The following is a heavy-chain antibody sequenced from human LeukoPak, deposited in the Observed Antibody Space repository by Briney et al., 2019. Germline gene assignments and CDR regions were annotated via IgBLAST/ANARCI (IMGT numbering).Heavy chain of an antibody. Sequence: SETLSLTCTVSGGSISSGDYYWRWIRQPPGKGLEWIAYIYYSGSTNYNPSLKSRVTISVDTSKNQFSLKLSSVTAADTAVYYCARHYRWYGLYWFDPWGQGTLVTVSS. CDR2: IYYSGST. CDR1: GGSISSGDYY. CDR3: ARHYRWYGLYWFDP. V-gene: IGHV4-30-4*01. D-gene: IGHD6-13*01. J-gene: IGHJ5*02.